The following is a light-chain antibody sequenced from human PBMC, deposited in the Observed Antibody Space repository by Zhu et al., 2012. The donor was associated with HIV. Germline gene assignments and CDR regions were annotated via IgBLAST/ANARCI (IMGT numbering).Light chain of an antibody. Sequence: EIVLTQSPATLSLSPGERASLSCRASQSVNSNLAWHQQKLGQAPRLLIYDASSRATGIPARFSGSGSGTDFTLTISSLEPEDFAVYYCQQRSNWPLTFGGGTKVEIK. J-gene: IGKJ4*01. CDR1: QSVNSN. V-gene: IGKV3-11*01. CDR3: QQRSNWPLT. CDR2: DAS.